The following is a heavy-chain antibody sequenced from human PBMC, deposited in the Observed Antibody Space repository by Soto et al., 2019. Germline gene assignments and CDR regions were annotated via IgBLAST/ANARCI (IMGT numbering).Heavy chain of an antibody. V-gene: IGHV4-34*01. Sequence: SETLSLTCTVSGGSISSYYWSWIRQPPGKGLEWIGEINHSGSTNYNPSLKSRVTISVDTSKNQFSLKLSSVTAADTAVYYCARGGVGYSYGLDYWGQGTLVTVSS. CDR1: GGSISSYY. J-gene: IGHJ4*02. CDR2: INHSGST. D-gene: IGHD5-18*01. CDR3: ARGGVGYSYGLDY.